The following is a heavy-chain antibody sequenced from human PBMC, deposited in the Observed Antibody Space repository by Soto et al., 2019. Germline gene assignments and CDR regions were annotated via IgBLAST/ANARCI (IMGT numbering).Heavy chain of an antibody. CDR3: ARTKDYSSSLDY. CDR2: IYYSGRT. D-gene: IGHD6-6*01. CDR1: GGSSSSGGYY. J-gene: IGHJ4*02. V-gene: IGHV4-31*03. Sequence: LSLTCTVSGGSSSSGGYYWTWIRQHPGKGLEWIGCIYYSGRTYYNPSLKSRVTISVDTSKRQFSLKLSSVTAADTAIYYCARTKDYSSSLDYWGQGALVTVSS.